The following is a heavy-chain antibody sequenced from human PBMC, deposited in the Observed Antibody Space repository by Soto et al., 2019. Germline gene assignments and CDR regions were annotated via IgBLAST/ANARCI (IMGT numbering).Heavy chain of an antibody. CDR3: AKDYYDSSGYYHGFDY. Sequence: GGSLRLSCAASGFTFSSYAMSWVRQAPGKGLEWVSGISGSGGSTYYADSVKGRFTISRDNSKNTLYLQMNSLRAEDTAVYYCAKDYYDSSGYYHGFDYWGQGTLVTVSS. J-gene: IGHJ4*02. V-gene: IGHV3-23*01. CDR1: GFTFSSYA. CDR2: ISGSGGST. D-gene: IGHD3-22*01.